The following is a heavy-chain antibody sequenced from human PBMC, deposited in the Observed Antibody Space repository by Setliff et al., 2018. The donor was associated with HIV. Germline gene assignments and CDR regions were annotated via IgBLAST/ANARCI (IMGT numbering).Heavy chain of an antibody. Sequence: HPSETLSLTCAVYGGSFSDHYWTWIRQPPGKGLEWIGEINQSGISNFNPSLKSRVTMPIDTPKNQFSLKLSSVTAADTAVYFCARGGGFWSGQLDYWGQGTLVTVSS. CDR2: INQSGIS. CDR3: ARGGGFWSGQLDY. J-gene: IGHJ4*02. D-gene: IGHD3-3*01. CDR1: GGSFSDHY. V-gene: IGHV4-34*01.